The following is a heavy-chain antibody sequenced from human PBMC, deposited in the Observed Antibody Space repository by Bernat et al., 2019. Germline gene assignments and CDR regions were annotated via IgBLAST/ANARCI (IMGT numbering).Heavy chain of an antibody. D-gene: IGHD3-3*01. V-gene: IGHV1-69*04. Sequence: QVQLVQSGAEVKKPGSSVKVSCKASGGTFSSYAISWVRQAPGQGLEWMGRIIPILGIANYAQKFQGRVKITADKSTGTAYMALRSLRAEETAVYYCARPPPPMFGVVRHCYYGMDVWGQGTTVTVSS. J-gene: IGHJ6*02. CDR2: IIPILGIA. CDR3: ARPPPPMFGVVRHCYYGMDV. CDR1: GGTFSSYA.